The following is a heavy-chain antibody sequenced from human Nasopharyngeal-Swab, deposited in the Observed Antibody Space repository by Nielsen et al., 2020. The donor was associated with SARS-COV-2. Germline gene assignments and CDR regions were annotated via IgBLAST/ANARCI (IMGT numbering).Heavy chain of an antibody. CDR2: INHSGST. V-gene: IGHV4-34*01. D-gene: IGHD2-15*01. Sequence: WIRQPPGKGLEWIGEINHSGSTNYNPSLKSRVTISVDTSKNQFSLKLSSVTAADTAVYYCARDAPLGYCSGGSCYRTWFDPWGQGTLVTVSS. CDR3: ARDAPLGYCSGGSCYRTWFDP. J-gene: IGHJ5*02.